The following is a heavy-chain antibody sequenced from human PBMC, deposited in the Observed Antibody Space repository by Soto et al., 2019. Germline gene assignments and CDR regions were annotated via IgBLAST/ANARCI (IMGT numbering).Heavy chain of an antibody. Sequence: QVQLQQWGAGLLKPSETLSLTCAVYGGSFSGYYWSWIRQPPGKGLEWIGEINHSGSTNYNPSLKVRVTIVLVTSKNQFSLKLSSVTAADTAVYYCARGRVYCRGGSCYGVVGPIDYWGQGTLVTFSS. J-gene: IGHJ4*02. CDR3: ARGRVYCRGGSCYGVVGPIDY. CDR1: GGSFSGYY. CDR2: INHSGST. D-gene: IGHD2-15*01. V-gene: IGHV4-34*01.